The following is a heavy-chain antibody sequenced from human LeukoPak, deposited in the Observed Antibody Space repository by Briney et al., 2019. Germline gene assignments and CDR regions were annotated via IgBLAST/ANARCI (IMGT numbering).Heavy chain of an antibody. Sequence: QPGGSLRLSCAASGFTFSSYGMHWVRQAPGKGLEWVAVIWYDGSNKYYADSVKGRFTISRDNSKNTLYLQMNSLRAEDTAVYYCARGGDCSGGSCYELDDNWGQGTLVTVSS. CDR1: GFTFSSYG. J-gene: IGHJ4*02. D-gene: IGHD2-15*01. CDR3: ARGGDCSGGSCYELDDN. CDR2: IWYDGSNK. V-gene: IGHV3-33*01.